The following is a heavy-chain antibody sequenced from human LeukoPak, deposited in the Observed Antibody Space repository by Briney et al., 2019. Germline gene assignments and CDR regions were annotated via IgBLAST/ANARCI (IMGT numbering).Heavy chain of an antibody. CDR1: GGTFSSYA. D-gene: IGHD5-18*01. CDR3: ASLVDTAISYYYGMDV. V-gene: IGHV1-69*04. J-gene: IGHJ6*02. CDR2: IIPILGIA. Sequence: SVKVSCKASGGTFSSYAISWVRQAPGQGLEWMGRIIPILGIANYTQKFQGRVTITADKSTSTAYTELSSLRSEDTAVYYCASLVDTAISYYYGMDVWGQGTTVTVSS.